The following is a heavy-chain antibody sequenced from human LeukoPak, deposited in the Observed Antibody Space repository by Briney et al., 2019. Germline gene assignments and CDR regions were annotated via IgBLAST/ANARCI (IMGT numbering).Heavy chain of an antibody. V-gene: IGHV1-46*01. CDR3: ARAIAVAGLEYYFDY. CDR2: INPSGGST. Sequence: GASVKVSCKASGYTFTSYYMHWVRQAPGQGLEWMGIINPSGGSTSYAQKFQGRVTMTRDMSTSTVYMELSSLRSEVTAVYYCARAIAVAGLEYYFDYWGQGTLVTVSS. CDR1: GYTFTSYY. J-gene: IGHJ4*02. D-gene: IGHD6-19*01.